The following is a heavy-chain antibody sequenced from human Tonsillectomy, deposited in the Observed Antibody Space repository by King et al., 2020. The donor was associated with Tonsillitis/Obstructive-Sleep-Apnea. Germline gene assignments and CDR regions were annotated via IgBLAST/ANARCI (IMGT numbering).Heavy chain of an antibody. V-gene: IGHV3-23*04. Sequence: VQLVESGGGLVQPGGSLRLSCAASGITFSSYAMSWVRQAPGKGLEWVSTISCGGGRPYYADSVKGRFTISRDNSKNKLYLQMNSLRAEDTAVYYCAKAMVQGIIITIFDYWGQGTLVTVSS. CDR2: ISCGGGRP. D-gene: IGHD3-10*01. J-gene: IGHJ4*02. CDR1: GITFSSYA. CDR3: AKAMVQGIIITIFDY.